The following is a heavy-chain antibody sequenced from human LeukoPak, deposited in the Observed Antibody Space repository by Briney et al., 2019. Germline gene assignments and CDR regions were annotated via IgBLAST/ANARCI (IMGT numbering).Heavy chain of an antibody. Sequence: ASVKVSCKASGGTFSSYAISWVRQAPGQGLEWMGGIIPIFGTANYAQKFQGRVTITADESTSTAYMELSSLRSEDTAVYYCARGLDGYCSSTSCYSAFDYWGQGTLVTASS. J-gene: IGHJ4*02. CDR1: GGTFSSYA. CDR3: ARGLDGYCSSTSCYSAFDY. D-gene: IGHD2-2*02. CDR2: IIPIFGTA. V-gene: IGHV1-69*13.